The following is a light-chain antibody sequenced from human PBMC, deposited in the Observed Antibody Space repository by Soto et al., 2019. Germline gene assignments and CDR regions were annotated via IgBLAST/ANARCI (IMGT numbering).Light chain of an antibody. V-gene: IGKV1-5*01. CDR1: QNIRPW. CDR2: DAY. CDR3: QESYSPPRT. J-gene: IGKJ5*01. Sequence: IQVTQSPSTLSASLGDGFTVTCRASQNIRPWLARYQQKPGKAPNPPIYDAYSLKSGVPSRLSGSGSGTDFTLTISSLQPEDFVRYYCQESYSPPRTFGQGTRLEIK.